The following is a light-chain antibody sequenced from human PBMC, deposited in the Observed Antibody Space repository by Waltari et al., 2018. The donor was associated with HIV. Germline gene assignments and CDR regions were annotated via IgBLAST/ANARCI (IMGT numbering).Light chain of an antibody. Sequence: DIVMTQSPDSLAVSLGERATINCKASQSIFFFSNNKNCLAWFQQKPGQPPKLLIYWASTREIGVPDRFSGSESGTDFTLTISTLQAEDVGVYYCQQYYDIPYTFGQGTKLEIK. V-gene: IGKV4-1*01. J-gene: IGKJ2*01. CDR3: QQYYDIPYT. CDR1: QSIFFFSNNKNC. CDR2: WAS.